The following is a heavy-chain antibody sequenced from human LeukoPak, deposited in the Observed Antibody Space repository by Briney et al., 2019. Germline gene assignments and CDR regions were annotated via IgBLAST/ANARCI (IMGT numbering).Heavy chain of an antibody. CDR1: GFTFSGNA. D-gene: IGHD2-8*02. V-gene: IGHV3-23*01. J-gene: IGHJ4*02. CDR3: AKDVIHWSFDH. Sequence: GGSLRLSCTASGFTFSGNAMGWVRQAPGKGLEWVSGIGSDENRLYADSVKGRFTISRDNSKNTLYLQMNSLRVGDTAVYYCAKDVIHWSFDHWGQGTLVTVSS. CDR2: IGSDENR.